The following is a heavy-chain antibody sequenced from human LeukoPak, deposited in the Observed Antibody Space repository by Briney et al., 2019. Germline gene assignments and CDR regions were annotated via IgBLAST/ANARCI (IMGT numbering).Heavy chain of an antibody. D-gene: IGHD3-22*01. J-gene: IGHJ4*02. CDR2: IYTSGST. Sequence: SETLSLTCTVSGGSISSGSYYWSWIRQPAGKGLEWIGRIYTSGSTNYNPSLKSRVTISVDTSKNQFSLKLSSVTAADTAVYYCARGGSYYDSSDYWGQGTLVTVSS. CDR1: GGSISSGSYY. CDR3: ARGGSYYDSSDY. V-gene: IGHV4-61*02.